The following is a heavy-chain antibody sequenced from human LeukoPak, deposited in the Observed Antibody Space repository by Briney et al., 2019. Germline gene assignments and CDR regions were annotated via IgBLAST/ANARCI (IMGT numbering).Heavy chain of an antibody. CDR2: INPSGGST. V-gene: IGHV1-46*01. D-gene: IGHD3-22*01. Sequence: ASVKVSCKASGYTFTSYYMYWVRQAPGQGLEWMGIINPSGGSTTYAQKFQGRVTMTRDTSTSTVYMELSSLRSEDTAVYYCARDSGFDYGMDVWGQGTLVTVSS. J-gene: IGHJ6*02. CDR1: GYTFTSYY. CDR3: ARDSGFDYGMDV.